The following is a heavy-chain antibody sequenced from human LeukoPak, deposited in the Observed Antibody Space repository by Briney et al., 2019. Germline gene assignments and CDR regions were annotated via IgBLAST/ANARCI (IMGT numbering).Heavy chain of an antibody. D-gene: IGHD3-10*01. V-gene: IGHV3-48*04. CDR1: GFTFSSSG. CDR2: ISGSSNLI. CDR3: ARKLYGPGSYYLDY. J-gene: IGHJ4*02. Sequence: PGGSLRLSCAASGFTFSSSGMNWVRQAPGKGLEWVSFISGSSNLIYYADSVKGRFTISRDNAKNSLYLQMNSLRAEDTAVHYCARKLYGPGSYYLDYWGQGTLVTVSS.